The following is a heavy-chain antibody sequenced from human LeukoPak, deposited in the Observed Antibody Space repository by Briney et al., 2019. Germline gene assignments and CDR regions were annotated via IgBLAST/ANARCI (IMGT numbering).Heavy chain of an antibody. V-gene: IGHV3-30*04. CDR3: ARGPALTYYYDSSGPGQIDY. Sequence: GGSLRLSCAASGFTFSSYAMHWVRQAPGKGLEWVAVISYGGSNKYYADPVKGRFTISRDNSKNTLYLQMNSLRAEDTAVYYCARGPALTYYYDSSGPGQIDYWGQGTLVTVSS. D-gene: IGHD3-22*01. J-gene: IGHJ4*02. CDR1: GFTFSSYA. CDR2: ISYGGSNK.